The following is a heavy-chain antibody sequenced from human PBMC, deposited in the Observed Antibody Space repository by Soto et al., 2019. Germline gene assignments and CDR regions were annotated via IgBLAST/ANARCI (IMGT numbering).Heavy chain of an antibody. J-gene: IGHJ3*01. D-gene: IGHD3-10*02. V-gene: IGHV4-30-4*08. CDR2: IFHSGET. Sequence: QVQLQESGPGLVKPSETLSLTCTVSGASISSGDYYWSWIRQSPGKGLQWNGYIFHSGETYYTPSLESRLSISIDASKNQFSLNLNSVTAADTAVYFCARSHYVLGALGVWGPGTVVTVSS. CDR3: ARSHYVLGALGV. CDR1: GASISSGDYY.